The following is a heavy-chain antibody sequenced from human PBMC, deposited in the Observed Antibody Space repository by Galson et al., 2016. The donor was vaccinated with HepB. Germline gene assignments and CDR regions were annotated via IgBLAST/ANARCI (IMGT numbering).Heavy chain of an antibody. Sequence: TLSLTCTVSGGSISSLGHYWTWIRQNPEKGLQWIGYMYYSGKAHDNPSLKSRVIISIDTSKNQFSLKLSSVTAADTAVYFCARSNYHDTSRAFDIWGQGTVITVSS. V-gene: IGHV4-31*03. CDR2: MYYSGKA. CDR1: GGSISSLGHY. D-gene: IGHD3-22*01. J-gene: IGHJ3*02. CDR3: ARSNYHDTSRAFDI.